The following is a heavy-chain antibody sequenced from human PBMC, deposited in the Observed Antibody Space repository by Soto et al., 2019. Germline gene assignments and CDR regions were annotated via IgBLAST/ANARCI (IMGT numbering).Heavy chain of an antibody. D-gene: IGHD3-9*01. V-gene: IGHV1-8*01. CDR2: MNPNSGNT. Sequence: ASVKVSCKASGYTFTSYDINWVRQATGQGLEWMGWMNPNSGNTGYAQKFQGRVTMTRNTSISTAYMELSSLRSEDMAVYYCARGGMVRYFDWLSHYWGQGTLVTVSS. CDR3: ARGGMVRYFDWLSHY. J-gene: IGHJ4*02. CDR1: GYTFTSYD.